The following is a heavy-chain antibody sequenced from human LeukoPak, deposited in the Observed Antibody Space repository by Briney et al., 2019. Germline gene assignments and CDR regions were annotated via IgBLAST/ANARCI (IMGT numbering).Heavy chain of an antibody. D-gene: IGHD1-1*01. CDR3: ASVPMTTLFFDH. J-gene: IGHJ4*02. V-gene: IGHV4-59*11. CDR2: MYFSGYT. Sequence: SETLSLTCTVPGGFISSHYWSWLRQPPGKGLQWIGYMYFSGYTNYNPSLKSRLTISRDTSRNRFSLSLISVTPADTAVYYCASVPMTTLFFDHWGKGSLVIVSS. CDR1: GGFISSHY.